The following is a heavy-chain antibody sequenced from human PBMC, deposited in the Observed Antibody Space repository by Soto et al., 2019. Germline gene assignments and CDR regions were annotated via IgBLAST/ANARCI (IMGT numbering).Heavy chain of an antibody. Sequence: QVQLVQSGAEVKKPGSSVKVSCKASGGTFSSYTISWVRQAPGQGLEWMGRIIPILGIANYAQKFQGRVTITADKSTSTAYMELSSLRSEDTAVYYCARDSGRVYESPESFDYWGQGTLLTVSS. CDR3: ARDSGRVYESPESFDY. D-gene: IGHD6-6*01. CDR2: IIPILGIA. J-gene: IGHJ4*02. CDR1: GGTFSSYT. V-gene: IGHV1-69*08.